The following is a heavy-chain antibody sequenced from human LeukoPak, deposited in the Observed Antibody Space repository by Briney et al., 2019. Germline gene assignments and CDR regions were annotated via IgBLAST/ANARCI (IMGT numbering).Heavy chain of an antibody. CDR1: RGSISSTYYY. CDR3: ARGPRCSGGSCYPTQSYMDV. CDR2: IFHSGST. J-gene: IGHJ6*03. D-gene: IGHD2-15*01. Sequence: SETLSLTCTVSRGSISSTYYYWGWIRQPPGKGLEWIGSIFHSGSTYYNPSLRSRVTISVDTSKNQFSLNLSSLTAADTAVYYCARGPRCSGGSCYPTQSYMDVWGKGPTVTVSS. V-gene: IGHV4-39*01.